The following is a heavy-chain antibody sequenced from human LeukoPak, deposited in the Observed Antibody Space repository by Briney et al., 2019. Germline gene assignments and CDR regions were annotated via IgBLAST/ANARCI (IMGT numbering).Heavy chain of an antibody. J-gene: IGHJ4*02. CDR2: ITSSSSTI. CDR1: GFTFSSYD. V-gene: IGHV3-48*01. D-gene: IGHD2-21*01. CDR3: ASPAYCGGDCYG. Sequence: GGSLRLSCAASGFTFSSYDMNWVRQAPGKGLEWVSYITSSSSTIYYADSVKGRFTVSRDNAKNSLYLQMNSLRVEDTAVYYCASPAYCGGDCYGWGQGTLDTVSS.